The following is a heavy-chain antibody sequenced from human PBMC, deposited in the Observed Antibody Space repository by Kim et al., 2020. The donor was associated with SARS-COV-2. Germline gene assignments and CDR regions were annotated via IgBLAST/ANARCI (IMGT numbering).Heavy chain of an antibody. J-gene: IGHJ3*02. V-gene: IGHV3-9*01. CDR3: AKVHGSGSYSYHDAFDI. D-gene: IGHD3-10*01. CDR1: GFTFDDYA. Sequence: GASLRLSCAASGFTFDDYAMHWVRQAPGKGLEWVSGISWNSGSIGYADSVKGRFTISRDNAKNSLYLQMNSLRAEDTALYYCAKVHGSGSYSYHDAFDI. CDR2: ISWNSGSI.